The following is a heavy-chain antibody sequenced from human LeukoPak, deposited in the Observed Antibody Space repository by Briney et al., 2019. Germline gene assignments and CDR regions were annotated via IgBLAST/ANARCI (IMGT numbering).Heavy chain of an antibody. Sequence: ASVKVSCKASGYTYTTHGISWVRQAPGQGLEWMGWIDTYSGKTNYAQKFQGRVTMTSDTSTSTAYMELRSLRSDDTAVYYCARDRGIAEADSFDPWGQGTLVTVSS. J-gene: IGHJ5*02. V-gene: IGHV1-18*01. CDR1: GYTYTTHG. CDR2: IDTYSGKT. CDR3: ARDRGIAEADSFDP. D-gene: IGHD6-13*01.